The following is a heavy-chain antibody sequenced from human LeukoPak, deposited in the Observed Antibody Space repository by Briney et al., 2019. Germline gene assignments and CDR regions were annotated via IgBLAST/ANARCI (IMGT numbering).Heavy chain of an antibody. D-gene: IGHD2-21*02. CDR3: ARFRCGDGCYPEDV. J-gene: IGHJ6*04. V-gene: IGHV4-4*07. CDR2: IHSSGST. Sequence: PSETLSLTCTVSGGSISGSDWSWIRQPAGKGLEWIGRIHSSGSTNQNPSLKSRVTMAVDTSKNQFSLNLSSVTAADTAVYYCARFRCGDGCYPEDVWGKGTTVTVSS. CDR1: GGSISGSD.